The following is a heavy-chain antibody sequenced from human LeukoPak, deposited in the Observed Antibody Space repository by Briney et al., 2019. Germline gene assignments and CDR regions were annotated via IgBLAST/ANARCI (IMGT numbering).Heavy chain of an antibody. V-gene: IGHV3-30-3*01. D-gene: IGHD3-22*01. J-gene: IGHJ6*03. CDR2: ISYDGSNK. CDR1: GFTFSSYA. Sequence: PGGSLRLSCAASGFTFSSYAMHWVRQAPGKGLEWVAVISYDGSNKYYAGSVKGRFTISRDNSKNTLYLQMNSLRAEDTAVYYCARDHNYYDSSGYYVTYYYYYMDVWGKGTTVTVSS. CDR3: ARDHNYYDSSGYYVTYYYYYMDV.